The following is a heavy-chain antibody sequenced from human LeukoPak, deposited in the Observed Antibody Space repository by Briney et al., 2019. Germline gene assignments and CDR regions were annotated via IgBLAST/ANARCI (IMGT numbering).Heavy chain of an antibody. J-gene: IGHJ6*02. CDR2: INHSGST. V-gene: IGHV4-34*01. D-gene: IGHD1-26*01. CDR3: ARWELPSSYYYGMDV. CDR1: GGSFSGYY. Sequence: SETLSLTCAVYGGSFSGYYWSWIRHPPGKGLEWIGEINHSGSTNYNPSLKSRVTISVDTSKNQFSLKLSSVTAADTAVYYCARWELPSSYYYGMDVWGQGTTVTVSS.